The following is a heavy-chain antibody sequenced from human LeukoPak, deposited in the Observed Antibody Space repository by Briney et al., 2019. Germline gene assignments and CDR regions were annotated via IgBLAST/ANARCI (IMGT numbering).Heavy chain of an antibody. V-gene: IGHV3-23*01. Sequence: GGSLRLSCAASGFTFSSYAMSWVRQAPGKGLEWVSAISGSGGSTYYADSVKGRFTISRDNSKNTLYLQMNSLGAEDTAVYYCAKDVRGWELLRPWFDPWGQGTLVTVSS. CDR1: GFTFSSYA. CDR3: AKDVRGWELLRPWFDP. J-gene: IGHJ5*02. CDR2: ISGSGGST. D-gene: IGHD1-26*01.